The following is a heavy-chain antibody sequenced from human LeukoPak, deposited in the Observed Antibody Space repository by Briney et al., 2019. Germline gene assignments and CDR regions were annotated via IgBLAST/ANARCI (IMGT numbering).Heavy chain of an antibody. J-gene: IGHJ3*02. D-gene: IGHD5-18*01. CDR3: ARERDTAMVTGDAFDI. Sequence: GASVKVSCKASGYTFTGYYMHWVRQAPGQGLEWMGWIIPNSGGTNYAQKFQGRVTMTRDTSISTAYMELSRLRSDDTAVYYCARERDTAMVTGDAFDIWGQGTMVTVSS. V-gene: IGHV1-2*02. CDR2: IIPNSGGT. CDR1: GYTFTGYY.